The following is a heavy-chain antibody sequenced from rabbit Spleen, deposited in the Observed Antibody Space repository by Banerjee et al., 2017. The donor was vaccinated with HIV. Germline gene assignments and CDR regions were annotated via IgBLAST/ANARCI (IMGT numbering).Heavy chain of an antibody. V-gene: IGHV1S45*01. CDR3: ARDTSSSFSSYGMDL. J-gene: IGHJ6*01. CDR2: IDPLFGST. Sequence: QEQLVESGGGLVQPEGSLKLSCTASGFSFSDKTVMCWVRQAPGKGLEWIGYIDPLFGSTYYASWVNGRFTGSKASSTTVTLQMTSLTAADTATYFCARDTSSSFSSYGMDLWGPGTLVTVS. D-gene: IGHD1-1*01. CDR1: GFSFSDKTV.